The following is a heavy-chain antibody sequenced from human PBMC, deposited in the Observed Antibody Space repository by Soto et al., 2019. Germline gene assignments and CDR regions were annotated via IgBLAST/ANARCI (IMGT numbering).Heavy chain of an antibody. CDR1: GFRFSDYG. Sequence: DSVKVSCKASGFRFSDYGFNWLRQAPGQGLEWMGWISAFNGNTETAQGLQDRVTMTTDSSTTTSHMDLTNLTTHDTAIYYCARSYYLADAFDVWGQGKMVTVS. D-gene: IGHD3-16*01. J-gene: IGHJ3*01. V-gene: IGHV1-18*01. CDR3: ARSYYLADAFDV. CDR2: ISAFNGNT.